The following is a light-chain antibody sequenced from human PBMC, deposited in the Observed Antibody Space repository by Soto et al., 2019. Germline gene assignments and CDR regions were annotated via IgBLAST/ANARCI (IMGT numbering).Light chain of an antibody. J-gene: IGLJ3*02. Sequence: SYELTQPPSVSVSPGQMAMITCSGDALPKQYAYWYQQKPGQSPVLVIYKDFERPSGIPERFSGSSSGTTVTLTISGVQAEDEADYYCQSADTSGIPLGVFGGGTKLTVL. CDR1: ALPKQY. V-gene: IGLV3-25*02. CDR3: QSADTSGIPLGV. CDR2: KDF.